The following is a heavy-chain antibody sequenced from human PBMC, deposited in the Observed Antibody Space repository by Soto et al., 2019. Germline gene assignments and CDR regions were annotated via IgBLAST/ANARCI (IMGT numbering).Heavy chain of an antibody. Sequence: GGSLRLSCAASGFTFSSYGMHWVRQAPGKGLEWVAVISYDGSNKYYADSVKGRFTISRDNSKNTLYLQMNSLRAEDTAVYYCAKRLADYYYGMDVWGQGTTVTVSS. J-gene: IGHJ6*02. CDR1: GFTFSSYG. CDR2: ISYDGSNK. V-gene: IGHV3-30*18. CDR3: AKRLADYYYGMDV. D-gene: IGHD2-15*01.